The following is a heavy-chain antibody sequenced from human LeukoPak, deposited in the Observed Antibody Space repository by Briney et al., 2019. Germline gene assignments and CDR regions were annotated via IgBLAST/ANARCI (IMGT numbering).Heavy chain of an antibody. Sequence: GGSLRLSCAASGFTFSSYGMHWVRQAPGKGLEWVAVISYDGSNKYYADSVKGRFTISRDNSKNTLYLQMNSLRAEDTAVYYCAKSVYCSGGSCSPFPYYYYYGMDVWGQGTTVTVSS. D-gene: IGHD2-15*01. V-gene: IGHV3-30*18. CDR2: ISYDGSNK. CDR1: GFTFSSYG. CDR3: AKSVYCSGGSCSPFPYYYYYGMDV. J-gene: IGHJ6*02.